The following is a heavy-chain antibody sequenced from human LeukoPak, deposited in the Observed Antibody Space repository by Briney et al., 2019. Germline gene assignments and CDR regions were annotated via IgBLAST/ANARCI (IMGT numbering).Heavy chain of an antibody. Sequence: ASVKVSCKASGYIFTGYYMHWVRQAPGQGLEWMGWINPNSGGTNSAQKFQGRVTMTRDTSISTAYMELSRLTSDDTAVYYCARVQVSDDNWGFFDYWGQGTLVTVSS. J-gene: IGHJ4*02. CDR1: GYIFTGYY. CDR2: INPNSGGT. V-gene: IGHV1-2*02. D-gene: IGHD1-1*01. CDR3: ARVQVSDDNWGFFDY.